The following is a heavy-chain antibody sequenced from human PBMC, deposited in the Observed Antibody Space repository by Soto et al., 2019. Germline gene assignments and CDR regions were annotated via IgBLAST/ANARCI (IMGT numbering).Heavy chain of an antibody. J-gene: IGHJ4*02. CDR2: ISAYNGNT. D-gene: IGHD1-7*01. Sequence: QVQLVQSGAEVKKPGASVKVSCKASGYTFTVYGISWVRQAPGQGLEWMGWISAYNGNTNYAQKHQGRVTMTTDTSTSTAYMELRSLRSDDTAVYYCARDGTRDDTLTGFDYWGQGTLVTVSS. V-gene: IGHV1-18*01. CDR1: GYTFTVYG. CDR3: ARDGTRDDTLTGFDY.